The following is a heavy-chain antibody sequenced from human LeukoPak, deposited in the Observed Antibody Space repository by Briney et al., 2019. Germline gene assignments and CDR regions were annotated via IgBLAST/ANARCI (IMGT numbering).Heavy chain of an antibody. D-gene: IGHD3-22*01. J-gene: IGHJ4*02. V-gene: IGHV4-4*07. CDR3: ARIRRYYYDSSGYYYFDY. CDR2: IYTSGST. Sequence: PSETLSLTCTVSGGSISSYYWSWIRQPAGKGLEWIGRIYTSGSTNYNPSLKSRVTITVDTSKNQFSLKLSSVTAADTAVYYCARIRRYYYDSSGYYYFDYWGQGTLVTVSS. CDR1: GGSISSYY.